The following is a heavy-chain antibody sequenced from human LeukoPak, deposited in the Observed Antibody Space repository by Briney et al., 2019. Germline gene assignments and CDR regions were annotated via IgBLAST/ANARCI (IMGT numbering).Heavy chain of an antibody. CDR3: ASKPRGESRPFDY. J-gene: IGHJ4*02. V-gene: IGHV1-3*01. D-gene: IGHD3-16*01. CDR2: INVSNGDT. Sequence: ASVKVSCKASGYTFTSHAVHWVRQAPGQMLEWMGWINVSNGDTGYSQKFQDRGTITRDTSASTGYMEMSSLISEDTAVYYCASKPRGESRPFDYWGQGTLVTVSS. CDR1: GYTFTSHA.